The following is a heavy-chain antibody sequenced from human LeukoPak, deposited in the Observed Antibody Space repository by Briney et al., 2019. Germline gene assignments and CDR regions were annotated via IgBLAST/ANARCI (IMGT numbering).Heavy chain of an antibody. V-gene: IGHV3-21*04. D-gene: IGHD3-22*01. Sequence: GGSLRLSCAASGFTFSSYSMNWVRQAPGKGLEWVSSISSSSSYIYYTDSVKGRFTISRDNAKNSLYLQMNSLRAEDTAVYYCAKARYYDSSGPFDYWGQGTLVAVSS. CDR2: ISSSSSYI. J-gene: IGHJ4*02. CDR3: AKARYYDSSGPFDY. CDR1: GFTFSSYS.